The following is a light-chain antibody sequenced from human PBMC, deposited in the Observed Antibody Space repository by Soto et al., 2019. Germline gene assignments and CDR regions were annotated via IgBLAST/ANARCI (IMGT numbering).Light chain of an antibody. CDR2: GAS. CDR3: QQYGSSRT. Sequence: EIVLTQSPGTLSLSPGERATLSCRASQSVSSSYLAWYQQKPGQAPRLLFYGASSRATGIPDRCSGSGCGTDFPLTISRLEPEDVAVYYCQQYGSSRTFGGGTKVEIK. CDR1: QSVSSSY. J-gene: IGKJ4*01. V-gene: IGKV3-20*01.